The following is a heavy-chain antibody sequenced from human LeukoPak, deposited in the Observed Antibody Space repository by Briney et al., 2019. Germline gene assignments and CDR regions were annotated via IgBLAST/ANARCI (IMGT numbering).Heavy chain of an antibody. D-gene: IGHD6-19*01. CDR1: GGSFSGYC. CDR2: INQSGIT. CDR3: ARGRQWLPN. J-gene: IGHJ4*02. Sequence: SETLSLTCAVYGGSFSGYCRTWIRQPPGKGLEWIGEINQSGITNYNPSLKSRVTISVDTSKNQFSLKLTSVTAADTAVYYCARGRQWLPNWGQGTLVTVSS. V-gene: IGHV4-34*01.